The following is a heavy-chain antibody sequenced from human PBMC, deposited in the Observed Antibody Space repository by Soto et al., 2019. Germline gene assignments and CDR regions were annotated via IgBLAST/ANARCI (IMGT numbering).Heavy chain of an antibody. D-gene: IGHD2-15*01. CDR1: GGTFSSYA. CDR2: IIPIFGTA. Sequence: QVQLVQSGAEVKKPGSSVKVSCKASGGTFSSYAISWVRQAPGQGLEWMGGIIPIFGTANYAQKFQGRVTITADEPTRKADMELSSLRSEETAVYYGARPPGGRGYYYGMDVWGQGTTVTVSS. CDR3: ARPPGGRGYYYGMDV. V-gene: IGHV1-69*12. J-gene: IGHJ6*02.